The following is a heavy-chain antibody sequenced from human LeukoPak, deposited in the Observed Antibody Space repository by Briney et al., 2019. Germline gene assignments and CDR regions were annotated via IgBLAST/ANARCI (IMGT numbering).Heavy chain of an antibody. CDR3: ARAAVVASPFDY. V-gene: IGHV3-11*01. J-gene: IGHJ4*02. Sequence: GGSLRLSCAASGFTFSDYYMSWIRQAPGKGLEWVSYISSSGGTIYFADSVKDRFTISRDNAKNSLDLQMNSLRAEDTAMYYCARAAVVASPFDYWGQGTLVTVSS. CDR2: ISSSGGTI. D-gene: IGHD2-15*01. CDR1: GFTFSDYY.